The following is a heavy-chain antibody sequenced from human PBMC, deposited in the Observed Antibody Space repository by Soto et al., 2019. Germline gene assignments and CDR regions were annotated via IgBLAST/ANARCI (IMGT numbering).Heavy chain of an antibody. CDR1: GFSFSSIW. Sequence: EVPLVESGGGLVQPGGSLRLSCAASGFSFSSIWMHWVRQAPGKGLLWVSRINTDGSSTSYADSVKGRFTISRDNTKNTLYLQMNSLRAEDTAVYYCARDLPGGWGQGTMVTVSS. CDR3: ARDLPGG. CDR2: INTDGSST. V-gene: IGHV3-74*01. J-gene: IGHJ3*01.